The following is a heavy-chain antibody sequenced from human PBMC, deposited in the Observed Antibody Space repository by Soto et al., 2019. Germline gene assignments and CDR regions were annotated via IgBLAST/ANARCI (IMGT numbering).Heavy chain of an antibody. Sequence: LGESLKISCKGSGYSFTSYWISWVRQMPGKGLEWMGRIDPSDSYTNYSPSFQGHVTTSADKSISTAYLQWSSLKASDTAMYYCATTGIQLWRASGSMALDVWGQGTTVTVSS. D-gene: IGHD5-18*01. J-gene: IGHJ6*02. CDR3: ATTGIQLWRASGSMALDV. V-gene: IGHV5-10-1*01. CDR2: IDPSDSYT. CDR1: GYSFTSYW.